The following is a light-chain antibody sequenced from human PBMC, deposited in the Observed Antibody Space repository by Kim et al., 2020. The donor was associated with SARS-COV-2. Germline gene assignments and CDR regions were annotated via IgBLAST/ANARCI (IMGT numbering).Light chain of an antibody. CDR3: NSRDNSGYYVV. Sequence: SELTQDPAVSVALGQTVTITCQGDSLRLYYASWYQQKPGQAPQLVIYGKNSRPSGIPDRFSGSSSGNTASLTITGAQAEDEADYYCNSRDNSGYYVVFGGGTQLTVL. CDR1: SLRLYY. CDR2: GKN. J-gene: IGLJ2*01. V-gene: IGLV3-19*01.